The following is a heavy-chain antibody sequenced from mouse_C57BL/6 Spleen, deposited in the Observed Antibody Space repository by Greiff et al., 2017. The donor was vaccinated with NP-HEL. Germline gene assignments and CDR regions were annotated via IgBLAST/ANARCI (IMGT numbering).Heavy chain of an antibody. Sequence: QVQLQQSGPELVKPGASVKISCKASGYAFSSSWMNWVKQRPGKGLEWIGRIYPGDGDTNYNGKFKGKATLTADKSSSTAYMQLSSLTSEDSAVYFCAREGLRLYYFDYWGQGTTLTVSS. D-gene: IGHD2-2*01. J-gene: IGHJ2*01. CDR1: GYAFSSSW. CDR3: AREGLRLYYFDY. CDR2: IYPGDGDT. V-gene: IGHV1-82*01.